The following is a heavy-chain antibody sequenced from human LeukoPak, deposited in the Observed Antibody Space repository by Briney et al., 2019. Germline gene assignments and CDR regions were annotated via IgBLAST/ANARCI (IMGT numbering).Heavy chain of an antibody. J-gene: IGHJ4*02. Sequence: GGSLRLSRAASGFTFTSYSMNCVPQAPGKGLEWASYISSSSRAIYYADSVKGRFTISRDNAKNSLYLQMNSLRDEDTAVYYCARSEWLDYWGQGILVTVSS. D-gene: IGHD3-3*01. V-gene: IGHV3-48*02. CDR3: ARSEWLDY. CDR2: ISSSSRAI. CDR1: GFTFTSYS.